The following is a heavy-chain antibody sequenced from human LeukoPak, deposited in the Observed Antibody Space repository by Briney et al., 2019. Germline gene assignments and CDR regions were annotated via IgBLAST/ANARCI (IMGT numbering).Heavy chain of an antibody. CDR3: AREVYCSHTTCYYFDY. V-gene: IGHV3-11*04. D-gene: IGHD2/OR15-2a*01. CDR1: GFTFSDYY. Sequence: GGSLRLSCAASGFTFSDYYMSWIRQAPGKGLEWVSYISSSGSTIYYADSVKGRFTISRDNAKNSLYLQMNSLRAEDTAVYYCAREVYCSHTTCYYFDYGGLGTLVTVSS. CDR2: ISSSGSTI. J-gene: IGHJ4*02.